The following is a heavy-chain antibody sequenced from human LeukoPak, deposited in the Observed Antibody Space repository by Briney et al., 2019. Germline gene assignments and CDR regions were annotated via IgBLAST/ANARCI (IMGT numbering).Heavy chain of an antibody. CDR1: GFTFSDYY. J-gene: IGHJ4*02. Sequence: GGSLRLSCAASGFTFSDYYMRWIRQAPGKGLEWLSYISSSSNTIYYADSVKGRFTISRDNAKNSLYLQMNSLRAEDTAVYYCAKGHTCYYDSSGYDDYWGQGTLVTVSS. V-gene: IGHV3-11*01. D-gene: IGHD3-22*01. CDR2: ISSSSNTI. CDR3: AKGHTCYYDSSGYDDY.